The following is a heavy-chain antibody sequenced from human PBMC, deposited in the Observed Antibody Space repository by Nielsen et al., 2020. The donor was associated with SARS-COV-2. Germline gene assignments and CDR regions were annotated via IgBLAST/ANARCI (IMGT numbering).Heavy chain of an antibody. CDR1: GFTFSNAW. D-gene: IGHD3-16*02. CDR3: TTDRVYDYVWGSYRHVDY. Sequence: GESLKISCAASGFTFSNAWMSWVRQAPGKGLEWVGRIKSKTDSGTTDYAAPVKGRFTISRDDSKNTLYLQMNSLKTEDTAVYYCTTDRVYDYVWGSYRHVDYWGQGTLVTVSS. J-gene: IGHJ4*02. CDR2: IKSKTDSGTT. V-gene: IGHV3-15*01.